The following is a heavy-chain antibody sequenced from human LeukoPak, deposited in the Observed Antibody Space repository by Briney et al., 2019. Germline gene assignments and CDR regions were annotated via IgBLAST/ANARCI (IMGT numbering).Heavy chain of an antibody. CDR3: ARMGGLWDYDILTGYWHPLDY. D-gene: IGHD3-9*01. V-gene: IGHV1-18*04. J-gene: IGHJ4*02. CDR1: GYTFTSYG. Sequence: GASVTVSCKASGYTFTSYGISWVRQAPGQGLEWMGWISAYNGNTNYAQKLQGRVTTTTDTSTSTAYMELRSLRSDDTAVYYCARMGGLWDYDILTGYWHPLDYWGQGTLVTVSS. CDR2: ISAYNGNT.